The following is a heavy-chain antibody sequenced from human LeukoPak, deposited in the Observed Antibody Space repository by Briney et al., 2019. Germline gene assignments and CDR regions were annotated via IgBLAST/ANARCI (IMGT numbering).Heavy chain of an antibody. J-gene: IGHJ4*02. CDR1: GYTFTGYY. Sequence: ASVKVSCKASGYTFTGYYMHWVRQAPGQGLEWMGWINPNSGGTNYAQKFQGRVTMTRDTSISTAYMELSRLRSDDTAVYYCARGLLWLGELSDRSDYWGQGTLVTVSS. CDR3: ARGLLWLGELSDRSDY. CDR2: INPNSGGT. D-gene: IGHD3-10*01. V-gene: IGHV1-2*02.